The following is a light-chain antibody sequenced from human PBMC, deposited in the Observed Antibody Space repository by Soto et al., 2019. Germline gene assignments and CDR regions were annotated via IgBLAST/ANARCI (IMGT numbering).Light chain of an antibody. CDR2: WAS. CDR3: QKYYSTPWT. Sequence: DIVMTQSPDSLAVSLGERATINCKSSQSVLYSSNNKNYLAWYQQKPGQPPKLLIYWASTRESGVPDRFSGSGSGTYFTLTIGSQQAEDVAVYYCQKYYSTPWTFVYATKVEVK. CDR1: QSVLYSSNNKNY. V-gene: IGKV4-1*01. J-gene: IGKJ1*01.